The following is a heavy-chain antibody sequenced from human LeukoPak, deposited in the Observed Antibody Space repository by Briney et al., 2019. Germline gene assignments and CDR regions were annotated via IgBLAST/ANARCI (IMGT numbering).Heavy chain of an antibody. CDR3: TRDKGYSWFAEWFDP. CDR1: GFSLRDHA. Sequence: GRSLRLSCTASGFSLRDHAMSWFRQAPGKGPEWVGFIRSKAHGGTTEKAASLEGRFTISRDDSRNIVYLQMNSLKIEDTVIYYCTRDKGYSWFAEWFDPWGQGTLVTVSS. J-gene: IGHJ5*02. D-gene: IGHD6-13*01. CDR2: IRSKAHGGTT. V-gene: IGHV3-49*03.